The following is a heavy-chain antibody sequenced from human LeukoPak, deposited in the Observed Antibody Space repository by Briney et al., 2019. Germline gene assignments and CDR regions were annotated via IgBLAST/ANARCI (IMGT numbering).Heavy chain of an antibody. CDR3: ARNYYDGSGFYNDY. Sequence: PGGSLRLSCAASGFTLSDHYMDWVRQAPGKGLEWVGRTRNKVRSYTREYAASVQGRFTISRDDSKNSLYLQMNSLKTEDTAVYFCARNYYDGSGFYNDYWGQGTLVTVSA. V-gene: IGHV3-72*01. CDR1: GFTLSDHY. D-gene: IGHD3-22*01. CDR2: TRNKVRSYTR. J-gene: IGHJ4*02.